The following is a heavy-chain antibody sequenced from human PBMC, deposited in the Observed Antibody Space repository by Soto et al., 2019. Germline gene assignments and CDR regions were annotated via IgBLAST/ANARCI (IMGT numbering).Heavy chain of an antibody. V-gene: IGHV3-30*18. J-gene: IGHJ4*02. Sequence: GGSLRLSYAASGFTVSSYGLHRVRQAPGTGLEWVAVISYDGSNKYYADSVKGRFTISRDNSKNTLYLQMNSLRAEDTAVYYCAKDRPRRTLWSGYYDPPPSIDYWGQGPLVTVSS. CDR1: GFTVSSYG. D-gene: IGHD3-3*01. CDR3: AKDRPRRTLWSGYYDPPPSIDY. CDR2: ISYDGSNK.